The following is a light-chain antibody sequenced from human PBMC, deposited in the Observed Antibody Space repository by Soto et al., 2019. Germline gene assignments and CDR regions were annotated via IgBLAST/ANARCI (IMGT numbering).Light chain of an antibody. CDR2: NVN. Sequence: QSALIQPPSVSGSPGQSVTISCTGTSSDVGSYDYVSWYQQHPGTVPKPMIYNVNTRPSGVPDRFSGSKSGNTASLTISGLQAEDEADYYCSSYRTGGPFVFGTGTKLTVL. CDR1: SSDVGSYDY. J-gene: IGLJ1*01. CDR3: SSYRTGGPFV. V-gene: IGLV2-18*02.